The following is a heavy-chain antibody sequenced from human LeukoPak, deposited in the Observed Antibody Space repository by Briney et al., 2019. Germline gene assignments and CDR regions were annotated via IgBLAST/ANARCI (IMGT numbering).Heavy chain of an antibody. D-gene: IGHD6-19*01. CDR3: ASSRQGQAIAVAGSFDY. CDR1: GYTFTSYA. J-gene: IGHJ4*02. CDR2: INTNTGNP. V-gene: IGHV7-4-1*02. Sequence: ASVKVSCKASGYTFTSYAMNWVRQAPGQGLEWMGWINTNTGNPTYAQGFTGRFVFSLDTSVSTAYLQISSLKAEDTAVYYCASSRQGQAIAVAGSFDYWGQGTLVTVSS.